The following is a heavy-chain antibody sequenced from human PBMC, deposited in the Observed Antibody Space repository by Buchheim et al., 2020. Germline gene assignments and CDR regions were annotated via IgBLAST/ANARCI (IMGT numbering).Heavy chain of an antibody. Sequence: QMQLVQSGPEVKKPGTSVKVSCKASGFTFTSSAVQWVRQARGQRLEWIGWIVVGSGNTNYAQKFQERVTITRDMSTSTAYMELSSLRSEDTAVYYCAAPRPYYYGSGSITWYYYMDVWGKGTT. V-gene: IGHV1-58*01. D-gene: IGHD3-10*01. CDR3: AAPRPYYYGSGSITWYYYMDV. CDR1: GFTFTSSA. CDR2: IVVGSGNT. J-gene: IGHJ6*03.